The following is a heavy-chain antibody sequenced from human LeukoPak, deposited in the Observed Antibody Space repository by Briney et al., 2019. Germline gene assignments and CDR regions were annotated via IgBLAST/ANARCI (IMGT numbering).Heavy chain of an antibody. J-gene: IGHJ6*03. Sequence: ASVKVSCKASGYTFTSYYMHWVRQAPGQGLEWMGWINPNSGGTNYAQKFQGRVTMTRDTSISTAYMELSRLRSDDTAVYYCARAPGATVSYYYYYYMDVWGKGTTVTVSS. CDR3: ARAPGATVSYYYYYYMDV. D-gene: IGHD4-17*01. V-gene: IGHV1-2*02. CDR2: INPNSGGT. CDR1: GYTFTSYY.